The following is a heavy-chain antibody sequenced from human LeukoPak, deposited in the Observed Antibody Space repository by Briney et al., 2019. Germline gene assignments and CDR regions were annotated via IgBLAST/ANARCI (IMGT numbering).Heavy chain of an antibody. CDR3: ARVGSRYYDSSGYYSNWFDP. CDR2: IYYSGST. D-gene: IGHD3-22*01. V-gene: IGHV4-59*01. J-gene: IGHJ5*02. CDR1: GGSISSYY. Sequence: SETLSLTCTVSGGSISSYYWSWIRQPPAKGLEGIGYIYYSGSTNYNPSLQSRVTISVDTSKNQFSLKLSSVTAADTAVYYCARVGSRYYDSSGYYSNWFDPWGQGTLVTVSS.